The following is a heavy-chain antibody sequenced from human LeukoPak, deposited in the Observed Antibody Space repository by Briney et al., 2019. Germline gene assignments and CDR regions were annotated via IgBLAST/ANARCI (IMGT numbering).Heavy chain of an antibody. CDR2: INTNTGNP. D-gene: IGHD6-19*01. J-gene: IGHJ4*02. CDR3: ARDDSSGWSPHFDY. V-gene: IGHV7-4-1*02. Sequence: ASVKVSCKASGYTFTSYYMHWVRQAPGQGLEWMGWINTNTGNPTYAQGFTGRFVFSLDTSVSTAYLQISSLKAEDTAVYYCARDDSSGWSPHFDYWGQGTLVTVSS. CDR1: GYTFTSYY.